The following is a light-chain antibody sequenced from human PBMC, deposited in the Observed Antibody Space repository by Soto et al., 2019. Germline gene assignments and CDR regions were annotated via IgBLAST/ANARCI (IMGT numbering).Light chain of an antibody. J-gene: IGKJ1*01. CDR1: QSVSSSY. V-gene: IGKV3-20*01. Sequence: EIVLTQSPGTLSLSPGERATLSCRASQSVSSSYLAWYQQKPGQAPRLLIYGTSSRATAIPDRYSGSGSGTDFPLTISRLERDDFAVYYRQQYGISSSTFGQRTKFQIK. CDR2: GTS. CDR3: QQYGISSST.